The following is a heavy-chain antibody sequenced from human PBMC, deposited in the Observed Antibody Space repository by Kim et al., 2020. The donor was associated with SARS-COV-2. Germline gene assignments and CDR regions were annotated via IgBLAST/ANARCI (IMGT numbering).Heavy chain of an antibody. J-gene: IGHJ4*02. CDR3: ARASYDSTNY. CDR2: INHSGST. V-gene: IGHV4-34*01. CDR1: GGSFSGYY. Sequence: SETLSLTCAVYGGSFSGYYWSWIRQPPGKGLEWIGEINHSGSTNYNPSLKSRVTISVDTSKNQFSLKLSSVTAADTAVYYCARASYDSTNYWGQGTLVTVSS. D-gene: IGHD3-22*01.